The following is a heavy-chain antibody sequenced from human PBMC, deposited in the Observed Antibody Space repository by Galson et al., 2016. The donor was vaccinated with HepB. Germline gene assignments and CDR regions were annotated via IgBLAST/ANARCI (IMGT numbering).Heavy chain of an antibody. Sequence: SLRLSCAASGFTFSHAWMSWVRQAPGKGLEWVGRVKSRLDGGTTDYAPPVKDRFTISRDDSKNTLYLQMNRLRIEDTAVYYLSPLPTGQQPHYFVYWGQGTLVTVSS. CDR3: SPLPTGQQPHYFVY. CDR2: VKSRLDGGTT. CDR1: GFTFSHAW. D-gene: IGHD6-13*01. J-gene: IGHJ4*02. V-gene: IGHV3-15*01.